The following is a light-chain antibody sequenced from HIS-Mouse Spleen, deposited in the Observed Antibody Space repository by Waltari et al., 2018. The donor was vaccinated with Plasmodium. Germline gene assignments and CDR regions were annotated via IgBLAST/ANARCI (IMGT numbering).Light chain of an antibody. Sequence: SYVLTQPPSVSVAPGQTARITCGGNNIGSKSVHWYQQKPGQAPVLVVYDESDRPSGIPGRCSGSNSGNTATLTISRVEAGDEADYYCQVWDSSSDHVVFGGGTKLTVL. CDR1: NIGSKS. CDR2: DES. J-gene: IGLJ2*01. V-gene: IGLV3-21*02. CDR3: QVWDSSSDHVV.